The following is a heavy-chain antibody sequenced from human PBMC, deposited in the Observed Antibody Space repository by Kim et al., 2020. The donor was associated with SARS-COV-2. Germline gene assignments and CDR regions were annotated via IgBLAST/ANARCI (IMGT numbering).Heavy chain of an antibody. D-gene: IGHD3-22*01. Sequence: GGSLRLSCAASGFTFSDYYMSWIRQAPGKGLEWVSYISSSGSTIYYADSVKGRFTISRDNAKNSLYLQMNSLRAEDTAVYYCASFGVHYYDSSGGGWGQGTLVTVSS. CDR1: GFTFSDYY. CDR2: ISSSGSTI. CDR3: ASFGVHYYDSSGGG. V-gene: IGHV3-11*01. J-gene: IGHJ4*02.